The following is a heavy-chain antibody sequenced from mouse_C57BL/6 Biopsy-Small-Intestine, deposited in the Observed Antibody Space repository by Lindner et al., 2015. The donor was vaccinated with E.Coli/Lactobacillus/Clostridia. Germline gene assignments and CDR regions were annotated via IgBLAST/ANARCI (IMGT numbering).Heavy chain of an antibody. CDR3: ARIPQLQEAY. CDR2: INTATGNP. V-gene: IGHV9-3-1*01. CDR1: GYTFTTFA. D-gene: IGHD4-1*02. J-gene: IGHJ4*01. Sequence: VKVSCKASGYTFTTFAINWVRQAPGQGLEWMGWINTATGNPTYAQGFTGRFVFSLDTSISTAYLQISSLEVEDTAVYYCARIPQLQEAYWGQGTLVTVSS.